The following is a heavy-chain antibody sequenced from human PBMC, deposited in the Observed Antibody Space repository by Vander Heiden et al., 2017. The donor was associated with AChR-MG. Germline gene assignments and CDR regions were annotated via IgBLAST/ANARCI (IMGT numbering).Heavy chain of an antibody. J-gene: IGHJ2*01. CDR3: ARSHGAVGRWFDL. V-gene: IGHV3-23*01. CDR1: GFTFSSYA. Sequence: VQLLESGGGLVQPGGSLRLSCVASGFTFSSYALSWVRQAPEKGLDWVSAISGTSDSTYYADSVKGLFTISRDNSKNTLYLQVNSLRVEDTAIYYCARSHGAVGRWFDLWGRGTLVTVSS. D-gene: IGHD1-1*01. CDR2: ISGTSDST.